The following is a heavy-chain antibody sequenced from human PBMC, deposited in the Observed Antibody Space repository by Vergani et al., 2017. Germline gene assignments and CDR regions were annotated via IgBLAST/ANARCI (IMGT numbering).Heavy chain of an antibody. CDR1: GYTFVNHP. Sequence: QAQLGQSDSEVKKPGDSVTLSCKTSGYTFVNHPITWVRQAPGQGLEWMGWISAYNGNTNYAQKLQGRVTMTTDTSTSTAYMELRSLRSDDTAVYYCARDFFNYVWGSYRGPSFDYWGQGTLVTVSS. D-gene: IGHD3-16*02. CDR2: ISAYNGNT. CDR3: ARDFFNYVWGSYRGPSFDY. V-gene: IGHV1-18*04. J-gene: IGHJ4*02.